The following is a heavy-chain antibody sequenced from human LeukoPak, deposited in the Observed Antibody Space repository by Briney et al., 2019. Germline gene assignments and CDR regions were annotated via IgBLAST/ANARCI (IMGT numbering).Heavy chain of an antibody. D-gene: IGHD6-13*01. V-gene: IGHV4-39*02. J-gene: IGHJ6*03. CDR1: GGSISSSSYY. Sequence: ASETLSLTCTVSGGSISSSSYYWGWIRQPPGKGLEWIGSIYYSGSTYYNPSLKSRVTISVDTSKNQFSLKLSSVTAADTTVYYCGREGRQQLSYYYYMDVWGKGTTVTVSS. CDR2: IYYSGST. CDR3: GREGRQQLSYYYYMDV.